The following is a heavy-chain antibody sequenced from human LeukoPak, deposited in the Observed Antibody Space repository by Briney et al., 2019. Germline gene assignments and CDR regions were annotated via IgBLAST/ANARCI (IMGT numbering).Heavy chain of an antibody. V-gene: IGHV4-59*11. J-gene: IGHJ4*02. CDR2: IYYSGST. Sequence: SETLSLTCTVSGGSISSHYWSWIRQPPGKGLEWIGYIYYSGSTNYNPSLESRVTISVDTSKNQFSLKLSSVTAADTAVYYCARAMTATVVNDWGQGTLVTVSS. D-gene: IGHD4-23*01. CDR1: GGSISSHY. CDR3: ARAMTATVVND.